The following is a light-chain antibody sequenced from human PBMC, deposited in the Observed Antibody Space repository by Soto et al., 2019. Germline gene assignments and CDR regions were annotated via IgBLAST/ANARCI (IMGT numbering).Light chain of an antibody. J-gene: IGKJ1*01. V-gene: IGKV4-1*01. Sequence: DIVMTQSPDSLTVSLGERATINCTSSQTIFYSSNNRNYLAWYQQRPGQPPKLLIYWASTRESGVPDRFSGSASGTDFTLTISSLQTEDVALYYCKQYYNFPRTFGQGTKVDIK. CDR3: KQYYNFPRT. CDR2: WAS. CDR1: QTIFYSSNNRNY.